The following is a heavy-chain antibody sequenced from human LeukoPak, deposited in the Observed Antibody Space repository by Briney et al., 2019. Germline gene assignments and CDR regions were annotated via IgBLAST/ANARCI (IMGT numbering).Heavy chain of an antibody. J-gene: IGHJ2*01. CDR1: GYTFTSYG. V-gene: IGHV1-18*01. D-gene: IGHD3-3*01. CDR2: ISAYNGNT. Sequence: GASVKVSCKASGYTFTSYGISWVRQAPGQGLEWMGWISAYNGNTNYAQKLQGRVTMTTDTSTSTAYMELRSLRSDDTAVYYCARDGAIFGVVIMPWYFDLWGRGTLVTVSS. CDR3: ARDGAIFGVVIMPWYFDL.